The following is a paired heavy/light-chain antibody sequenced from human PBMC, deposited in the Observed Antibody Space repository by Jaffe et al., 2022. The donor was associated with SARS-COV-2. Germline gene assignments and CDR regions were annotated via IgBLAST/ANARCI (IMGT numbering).Light chain of an antibody. CDR1: QGISSW. V-gene: IGKV1-12*01. Sequence: DIQMTQSPSSVSASVGDRVTITCRASQGISSWLAWYQQKPGKAPKLLIYAASSLQSGVPSRFSGSGSGTDFTLTINSLQPEDFATYYCQQANSFPYTFGQGTKLEIK. J-gene: IGKJ2*01. CDR2: AAS. CDR3: QQANSFPYT.
Heavy chain of an antibody. Sequence: EVQLVASGGGLVQPGGSLRLSCAASGFTFSTYRMNWVRQAPGKGLEWVANIEQDGGEKHYVDSVKGRFTISRDNAKNSLYLQINSLRAEDTAVYYCARGYYYMDVWDKGTTVTVSS. CDR2: IEQDGGEK. CDR3: ARGYYYMDV. CDR1: GFTFSTYR. V-gene: IGHV3-7*01. J-gene: IGHJ6*03.